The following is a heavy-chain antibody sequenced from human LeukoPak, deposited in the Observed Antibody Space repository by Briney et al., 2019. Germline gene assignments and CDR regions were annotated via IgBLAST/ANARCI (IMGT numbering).Heavy chain of an antibody. V-gene: IGHV3-23*01. CDR3: AKEEYCSSTTCLDY. J-gene: IGHJ4*02. CDR2: ISGSGGST. CDR1: GFTFSSYA. Sequence: PGGSLRLSCAASGFTFSSYAMSWVRQAPGKGLEWVSAISGSGGSTYYADSVKGWFTISRDNSKNTLYLQMNSLRAEDTAVYYCAKEEYCSSTTCLDYWGQGTLVTVSS. D-gene: IGHD2-2*01.